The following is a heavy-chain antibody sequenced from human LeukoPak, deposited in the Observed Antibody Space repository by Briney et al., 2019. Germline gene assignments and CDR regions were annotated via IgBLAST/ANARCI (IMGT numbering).Heavy chain of an antibody. D-gene: IGHD2-2*01. CDR2: IKSKTDGGTT. CDR1: GFTFSNAW. Sequence: GGSLRLSCAASGFTFSNAWMSWVRQAPGKGLEWVGRIKSKTDGGTTDYAAPVKGRFTISRDDSKNTLYLQMNSLKTEDTAVYYCTTDLVGGTDAFDIWGQGTMVTVSS. CDR3: TTDLVGGTDAFDI. V-gene: IGHV3-15*01. J-gene: IGHJ3*02.